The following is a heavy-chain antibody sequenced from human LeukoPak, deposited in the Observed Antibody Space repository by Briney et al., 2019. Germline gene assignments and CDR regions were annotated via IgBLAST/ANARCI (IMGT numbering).Heavy chain of an antibody. D-gene: IGHD2-2*01. CDR3: ARVPVVPAAVTLYFDY. CDR2: IIPIFGTA. CDR1: GGTFSSYA. Sequence: SVKVSCKASGGTFSSYAISWVRQAPGQGLEWMGGIIPIFGTANYAQKFQGRVTITADESTSTAYMELSSLRSEDTAVYYCARVPVVPAAVTLYFDYWGQGTLVTVSS. J-gene: IGHJ4*02. V-gene: IGHV1-69*13.